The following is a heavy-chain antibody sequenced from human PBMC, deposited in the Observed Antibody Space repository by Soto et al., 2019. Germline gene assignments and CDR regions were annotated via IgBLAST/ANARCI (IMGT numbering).Heavy chain of an antibody. Sequence: ETLSLTCTVSGGSISGYYWSWIRQPPGKGLEWIGYMYNTGSTVYNPSFKSRVTISVDTSKNQFSLKLNSVTAADTAVYYCARDLWGYCGTDCYPLDVWGQGTTVTVS. CDR3: ARDLWGYCGTDCYPLDV. V-gene: IGHV4-59*01. D-gene: IGHD2-21*02. CDR1: GGSISGYY. J-gene: IGHJ6*02. CDR2: MYNTGST.